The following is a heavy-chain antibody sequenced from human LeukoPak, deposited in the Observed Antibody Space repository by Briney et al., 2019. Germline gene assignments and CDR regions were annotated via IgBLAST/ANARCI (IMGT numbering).Heavy chain of an antibody. Sequence: GGSLRLSCAASGFTSSSYAMSWARQAPGKGLEWVSAISGSGGSTYYADSVKGRFTVSRDNSKNTLFLQMNSLRAEDTAVYYCGKALGGGYCSGGNCYTFDYWGQGTLVTVSS. D-gene: IGHD2-15*01. CDR1: GFTSSSYA. CDR3: GKALGGGYCSGGNCYTFDY. CDR2: ISGSGGST. V-gene: IGHV3-23*01. J-gene: IGHJ4*02.